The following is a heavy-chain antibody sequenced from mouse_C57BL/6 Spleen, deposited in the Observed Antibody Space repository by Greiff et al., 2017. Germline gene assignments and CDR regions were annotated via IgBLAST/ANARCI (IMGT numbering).Heavy chain of an antibody. CDR3: ARVPYGMDPYYAMDY. Sequence: EVQLQQSGPGLVKPSQSLSLTCSVTGYSITSGYYWNWIRQFPGNKLEWMGYISYDGSNNYNPSLKNRISITRDTSKNQFFLKLNSVTTEDTATYYCARVPYGMDPYYAMDYWGQGTSVTVSS. CDR1: GYSITSGYY. CDR2: ISYDGSN. D-gene: IGHD1-1*02. J-gene: IGHJ4*01. V-gene: IGHV3-6*01.